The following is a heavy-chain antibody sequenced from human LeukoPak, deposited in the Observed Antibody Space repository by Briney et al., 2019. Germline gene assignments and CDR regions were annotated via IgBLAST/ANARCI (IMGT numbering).Heavy chain of an antibody. D-gene: IGHD5-12*01. V-gene: IGHV3-7*01. CDR1: GFTFSSYW. Sequence: GGSLRLSCAASGFTFSSYWMSWVRQAPGKGLEWVANIKQDGSEKYYVDSVKGRFTISRDNAKNSLYLQMNSLRAEDTAVYYCARDIVATIGGLGITDYWGQGTLVTVSS. CDR2: IKQDGSEK. J-gene: IGHJ4*02. CDR3: ARDIVATIGGLGITDY.